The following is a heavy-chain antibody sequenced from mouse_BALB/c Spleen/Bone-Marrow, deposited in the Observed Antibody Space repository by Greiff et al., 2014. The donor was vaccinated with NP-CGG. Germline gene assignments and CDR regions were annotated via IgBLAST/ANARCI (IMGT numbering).Heavy chain of an antibody. V-gene: IGHV14-3*02. D-gene: IGHD1-2*01. CDR1: GFNIKDTY. CDR2: IDPANGYS. J-gene: IGHJ1*01. Sequence: VQLQQSGAELVKPGASVKLSCTASGFNIKDTYMHWVKQRPEQGLEWIGRIDPANGYSICDPKFQGKATITADTTSNTAHLQLSSLTSEDTAVYYCALITTATFSYWYFDVWGAGTTVTVSS. CDR3: ALITTATFSYWYFDV.